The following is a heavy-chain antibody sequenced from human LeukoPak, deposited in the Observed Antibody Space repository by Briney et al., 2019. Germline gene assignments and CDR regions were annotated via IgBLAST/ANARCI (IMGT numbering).Heavy chain of an antibody. CDR3: ARVWSDYDDYVLDY. D-gene: IGHD4-17*01. V-gene: IGHV4-4*07. CDR1: GGSISSYY. J-gene: IGHJ4*02. CDR2: IYTSGST. Sequence: SETLSLTCTVSGGSISSYYWSWIRQPAGKGLEWIGRIYTSGSTNYNPSLKSRVTMSVDTSKNQFSLKLSSVTAADTAVYYCARVWSDYDDYVLDYWGQGTLVTVSS.